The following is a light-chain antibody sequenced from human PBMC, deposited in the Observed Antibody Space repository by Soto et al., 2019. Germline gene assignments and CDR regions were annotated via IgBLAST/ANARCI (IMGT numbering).Light chain of an antibody. CDR2: GAS. Sequence: EIVMTQSPATLSVSPGERATLSCRASQSVSSNLAWYQQKPGQAPRLLIYGASTRATGIPARFSGSGSGTELTLTISSLQSEDFAVYYCQQYNIWPPLTFGPGTKVDIK. CDR3: QQYNIWPPLT. V-gene: IGKV3-15*01. J-gene: IGKJ3*01. CDR1: QSVSSN.